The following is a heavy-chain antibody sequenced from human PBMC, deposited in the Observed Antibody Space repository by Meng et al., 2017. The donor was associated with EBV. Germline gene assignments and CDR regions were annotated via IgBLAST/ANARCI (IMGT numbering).Heavy chain of an antibody. J-gene: IGHJ4*02. Sequence: GAEVKKLGSSVKVSCRPSGGTFRSDTVSWVRHAPGQGLEWVGGLITMSGAPHYAQKLRDRVTIIADESTSTHSMELNNLRFEDPAMYYCASESGRGFTPDYWGQGTLVTVSS. D-gene: IGHD3-10*01. CDR3: ASESGRGFTPDY. CDR2: LITMSGAP. CDR1: GGTFRSDT. V-gene: IGHV1-69*01.